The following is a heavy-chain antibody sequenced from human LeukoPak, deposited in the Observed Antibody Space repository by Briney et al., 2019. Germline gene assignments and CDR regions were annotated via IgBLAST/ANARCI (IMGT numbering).Heavy chain of an antibody. CDR2: INSDGSWT. CDR3: VSFYETY. V-gene: IGHV3-74*01. CDR1: GNYW. D-gene: IGHD2/OR15-2a*01. Sequence: GGSLRPSCAASGNYWMHWVRQAPGKGLVWVSHINSDGSWTSYADSVKGRFTISKDNAKNTVYLQMNNLRAEDTAVYYCVSFYETYWGRGTLVTVSS. J-gene: IGHJ4*02.